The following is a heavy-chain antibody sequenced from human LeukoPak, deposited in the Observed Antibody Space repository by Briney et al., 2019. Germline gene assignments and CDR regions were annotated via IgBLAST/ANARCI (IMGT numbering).Heavy chain of an antibody. CDR3: ARDRASGYHHDAFDI. CDR1: GYSFTSYA. D-gene: IGHD3-22*01. J-gene: IGHJ3*02. V-gene: IGHV1-69*13. CDR2: IIPIFGTA. Sequence: ASVKVSCKASGYSFTSYAISWVRQAPGQGLEWMGGIIPIFGTANYAQKFQGRVTITADESTSTAYMELSSLRSEDTAVYYCARDRASGYHHDAFDIWGQGTMVTVSS.